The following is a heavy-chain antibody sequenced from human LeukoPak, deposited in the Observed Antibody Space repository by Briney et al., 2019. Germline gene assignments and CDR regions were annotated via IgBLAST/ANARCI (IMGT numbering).Heavy chain of an antibody. CDR2: ISADGSST. J-gene: IGHJ3*02. Sequence: GGPLRLSCAASGITFSSYWTYWVRQAPGKGLVWVSRISADGSSTSHADSVKGRFTISRDTAKNTLYLQMNSLRAEDTAVYYCARWLSGIVVVTDQGTYDAFDIWGQGTMVTVSS. V-gene: IGHV3-74*01. CDR3: ARWLSGIVVVTDQGTYDAFDI. D-gene: IGHD3-22*01. CDR1: GITFSSYW.